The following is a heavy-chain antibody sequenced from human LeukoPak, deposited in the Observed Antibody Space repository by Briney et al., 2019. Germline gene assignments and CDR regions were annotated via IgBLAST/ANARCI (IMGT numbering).Heavy chain of an antibody. D-gene: IGHD5-24*01. Sequence: SVKVSCKASGYTFTSYYMHCVRQAPGQGLEWMGGIIPIFGTANYAQQLQGRVTITEEQSTTTAYMELSRLPPEDPAVFYCGSAEEIATIMVGDFDIWGQGTMVTVSS. V-gene: IGHV1-69*13. CDR1: GYTFTSYY. CDR3: GSAEEIATIMVGDFDI. J-gene: IGHJ3*02. CDR2: IIPIFGTA.